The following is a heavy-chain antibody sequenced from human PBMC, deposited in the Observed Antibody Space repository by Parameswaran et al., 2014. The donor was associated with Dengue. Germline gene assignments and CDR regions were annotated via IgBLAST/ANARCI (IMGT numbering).Heavy chain of an antibody. J-gene: IGHJ4*02. D-gene: IGHD4-17*01. V-gene: IGHV1-46*01. Sequence: WVRQAPGQGLEWMGIINPSGGSTSYAQKFQGRVTMTRDTSTSTVYMELSSLRSEDTAVYYCARADQVSPMTTVTTIPGAPNYWGQGTLVTVSS. CDR2: INPSGGST. CDR3: ARADQVSPMTTVTTIPGAPNY.